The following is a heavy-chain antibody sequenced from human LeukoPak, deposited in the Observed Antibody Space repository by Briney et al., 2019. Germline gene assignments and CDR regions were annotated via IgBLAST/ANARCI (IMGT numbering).Heavy chain of an antibody. Sequence: ASVKVSCKASGYTFTSYYMHWVRQAPGQGLEWMGIINPSGGSTSYAQRFQGRVTMTRDMSTSTVYMELSSLRSEDTAVYYCARSLAMATPYFDYWGQGTLVTVSS. J-gene: IGHJ4*02. CDR3: ARSLAMATPYFDY. CDR1: GYTFTSYY. D-gene: IGHD5-18*01. CDR2: INPSGGST. V-gene: IGHV1-46*01.